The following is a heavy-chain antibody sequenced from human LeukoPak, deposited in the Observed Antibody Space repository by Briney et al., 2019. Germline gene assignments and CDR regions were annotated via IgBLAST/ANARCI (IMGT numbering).Heavy chain of an antibody. D-gene: IGHD2-21*02. CDR1: GYPFMNYD. CDR3: ARGRLREFDP. Sequence: ASVKVSCRASGYPFMNYDISWVRQAPGQGLEWMGWISANNGNTNLVQRFQGRVTMTTDTSTSTVYMELRSLRSDDTAVYYCARGRLREFDPWGQGTLVIVSS. CDR2: ISANNGNT. J-gene: IGHJ5*02. V-gene: IGHV1-18*01.